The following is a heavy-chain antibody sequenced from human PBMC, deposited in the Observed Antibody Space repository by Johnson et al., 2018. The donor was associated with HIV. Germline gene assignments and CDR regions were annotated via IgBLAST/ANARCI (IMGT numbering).Heavy chain of an antibody. CDR1: GFTFSYYG. CDR3: ARGSYDGDAFDV. D-gene: IGHD1-26*01. CDR2: IRYDGDNE. Sequence: QVQLVESGGGVAQPGGSLRLSCAAFGFTFSYYGMHWVRQVPGKGLEWVAFIRYDGDNEYYGDSVKGRFTISRDNAKNTLYLQMNSLRAGDTALYYCARGSYDGDAFDVWGQGTMVTVSS. J-gene: IGHJ3*01. V-gene: IGHV3-30*02.